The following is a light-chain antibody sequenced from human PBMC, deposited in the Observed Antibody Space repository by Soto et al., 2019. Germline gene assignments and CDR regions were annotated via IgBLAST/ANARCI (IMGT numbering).Light chain of an antibody. CDR2: DAS. V-gene: IGKV3-11*01. J-gene: IGKJ2*01. Sequence: EIVLTQSPATLSLSPGERATLSCRASQSVSSSLAWYQQKPGQAPRLLIYDASNRATGIPARFSGSGSGTDFTLTISSLEPEDFAVYYCQQRSNWAPYTFGQGTKLEIK. CDR3: QQRSNWAPYT. CDR1: QSVSSS.